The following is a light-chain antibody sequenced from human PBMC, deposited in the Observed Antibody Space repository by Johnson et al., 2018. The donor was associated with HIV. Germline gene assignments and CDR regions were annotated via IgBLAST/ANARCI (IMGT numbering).Light chain of an antibody. Sequence: VLTQPPSVSAAPGQKVTISCSGSSSNIGNNYVSWYQQFPGTAPKLLIYENNKRPSGIPDRFSGSKSGTSATLGITGLQTGDEADYYCGTWDSSLNVFGTVTKVTVL. CDR3: GTWDSSLNV. V-gene: IGLV1-51*02. CDR1: SSNIGNNY. CDR2: ENN. J-gene: IGLJ1*01.